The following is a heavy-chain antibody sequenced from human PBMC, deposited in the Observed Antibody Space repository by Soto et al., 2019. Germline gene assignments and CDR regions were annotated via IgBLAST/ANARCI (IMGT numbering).Heavy chain of an antibody. CDR1: GGSISSYY. CDR3: AREVGHITMIVVAYDAFDI. Sequence: PSETLSLTCTVSGGSISSYYWSWIRQPAGKGLEWIGRIYTSGGTNYNPSLKSRVTMSVDTSKNQFSLKLSSVTAADTAVYYCAREVGHITMIVVAYDAFDIWGQGTMVTVSS. D-gene: IGHD3-22*01. J-gene: IGHJ3*02. CDR2: IYTSGGT. V-gene: IGHV4-4*07.